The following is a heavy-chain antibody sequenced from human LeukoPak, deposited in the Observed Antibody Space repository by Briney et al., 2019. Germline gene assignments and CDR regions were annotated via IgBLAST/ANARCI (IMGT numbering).Heavy chain of an antibody. V-gene: IGHV3-74*01. J-gene: IGHJ4*02. D-gene: IGHD6-13*01. CDR2: INSDGSST. CDR3: AGPGIAAAGFDY. CDR1: GFTFSSYW. Sequence: PXGSLRLSCAASGFTFSSYWMHWVRQAPGKGLVWVSRINSDGSSTSYADSVKGRFTISRDNAKNTLYLQMNSLRAEDTAVYYCAGPGIAAAGFDYWGQGTLVTVSS.